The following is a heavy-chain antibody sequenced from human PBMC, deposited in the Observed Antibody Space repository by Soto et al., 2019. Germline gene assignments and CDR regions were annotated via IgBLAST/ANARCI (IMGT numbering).Heavy chain of an antibody. J-gene: IGHJ6*02. Sequence: ASVKVSCKXSGYTFTSYGISWVRQAPGQGLEWMGWISAYNGNTNYAQKLQGRVTMTTDTSTSTAYMELRSLRSDDTAVYYCARVRPQQLVGYYYYGMDVWGQGTTVTVSS. D-gene: IGHD6-13*01. CDR1: GYTFTSYG. V-gene: IGHV1-18*01. CDR2: ISAYNGNT. CDR3: ARVRPQQLVGYYYYGMDV.